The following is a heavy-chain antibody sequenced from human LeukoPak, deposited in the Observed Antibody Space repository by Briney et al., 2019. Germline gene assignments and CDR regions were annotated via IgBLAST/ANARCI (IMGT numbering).Heavy chain of an antibody. J-gene: IGHJ4*02. CDR1: GSTFGDYA. V-gene: IGHV3-49*03. D-gene: IGHD3-3*01. Sequence: PGGSLRLSCTASGSTFGDYAMSWIRQAPGKGLEWVGFIRSKAYGGTTEYAASVKGRFTISRDDSKSIAYLQMNSLKTEDTAMYYCTRDLHRFLEWLLFDYWGQGTLVTVSS. CDR2: IRSKAYGGTT. CDR3: TRDLHRFLEWLLFDY.